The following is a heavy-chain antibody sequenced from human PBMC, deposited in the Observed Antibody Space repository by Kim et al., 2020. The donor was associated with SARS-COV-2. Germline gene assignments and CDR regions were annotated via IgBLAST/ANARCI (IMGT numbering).Heavy chain of an antibody. CDR3: ARGINSAFDI. CDR2: WYN. V-gene: IGHV6-1*01. J-gene: IGHJ3*02. D-gene: IGHD5-18*01. Sequence: WYNDYTGSVKGRIHTSPDTSQNQFSLTLNTMAPEDTAVYYCARGINSAFDIWGQGTVVTVSS.